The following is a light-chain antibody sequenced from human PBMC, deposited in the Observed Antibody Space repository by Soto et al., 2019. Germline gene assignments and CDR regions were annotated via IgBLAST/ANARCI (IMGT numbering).Light chain of an antibody. V-gene: IGKV4-1*01. Sequence: DIVMTQSPDSLAVSLGERATINCESSQSILYSSNHKNYLAWYQQKSGQPPKLLIYWASTRESGVPDRFSGSGSGTDFTLTISSLQAEDVAVYYCQQYYTTPWTFGQGTKVEIK. CDR1: QSILYSSNHKNY. CDR3: QQYYTTPWT. CDR2: WAS. J-gene: IGKJ1*01.